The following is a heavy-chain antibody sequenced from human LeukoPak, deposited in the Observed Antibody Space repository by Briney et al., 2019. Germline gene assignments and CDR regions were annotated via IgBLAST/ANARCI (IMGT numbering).Heavy chain of an antibody. V-gene: IGHV3-7*01. CDR3: ARGRGSTGYDLYDY. Sequence: GGSLRLSCAASGFTFSNYWMAWVRQTPGKGLEWVANIKHDASEKYYVDSVKGRFTISRDNAQNSFYLQMNSLRAKDAAVYYCARGRGSTGYDLYDYWGQGTLVTVSS. D-gene: IGHD5-12*01. CDR1: GFTFSNYW. J-gene: IGHJ4*02. CDR2: IKHDASEK.